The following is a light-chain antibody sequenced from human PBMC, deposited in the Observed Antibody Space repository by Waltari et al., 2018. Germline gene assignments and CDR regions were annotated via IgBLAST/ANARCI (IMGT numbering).Light chain of an antibody. CDR3: QAWDSIVV. CDR1: KLGNKF. J-gene: IGLJ2*01. Sequence: SYELTQPPSVSVSPGQTTTITCSGDKLGNKFICWYQQKPGQSPVLVIYQDYKRPSGIPERFAVSNSGNTATLTISETQAMDEADYYCQAWDSIVVFGGDTKLTVL. V-gene: IGLV3-1*01. CDR2: QDY.